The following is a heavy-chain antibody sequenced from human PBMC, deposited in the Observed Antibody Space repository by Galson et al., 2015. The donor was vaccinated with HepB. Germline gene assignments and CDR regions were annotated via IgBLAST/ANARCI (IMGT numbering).Heavy chain of an antibody. CDR1: GFTFSSYA. CDR2: ISYDGSNK. J-gene: IGHJ4*02. CDR3: ARGGQGSPKFDY. V-gene: IGHV3-30*04. Sequence: SLRLSCAASGFTFSSYAMHWVRQAPGKGLEWVAVISYDGSNKYYADSVKGRFTISRDNSKNTLYLQMNSLRAEDTAVYYCARGGQGSPKFDYWGQGTLVTVSS.